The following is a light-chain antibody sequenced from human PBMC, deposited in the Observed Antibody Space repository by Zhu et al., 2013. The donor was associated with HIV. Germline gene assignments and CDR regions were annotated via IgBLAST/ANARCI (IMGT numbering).Light chain of an antibody. CDR3: QLYDPSTSPQYT. J-gene: IGKJ2*01. CDR1: QTVSSN. V-gene: IGKV3-15*01. CDR2: GAS. Sequence: IVMTQSPATLSVSPGERATLSCRASQTVSSNLAWYQQKPGQAPRLLIHGASTRATGIPARFSGSGSGTEFTLTISRLAPEDFAVYYCQLYDPSTSPQYTFGQGTKLEIK.